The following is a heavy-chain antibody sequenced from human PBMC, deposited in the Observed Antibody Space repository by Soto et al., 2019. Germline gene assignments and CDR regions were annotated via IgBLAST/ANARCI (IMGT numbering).Heavy chain of an antibody. V-gene: IGHV1-18*01. CDR2: LSGYNGNI. D-gene: IGHD6-19*01. J-gene: IGHJ6*02. Sequence: QVQLVQSGAEVKKPGATVKVSCKAPGYTFTHYGVAWERQAPGQGLEWMGWLSGYNGNINYAQNFEPRVTMTRDTSTGTAYMELTSLRSHATAVYYCPRVALSGPPGGMADGGQGPTVTVS. CDR1: GYTFTHYG. CDR3: PRVALSGPPGGMAD.